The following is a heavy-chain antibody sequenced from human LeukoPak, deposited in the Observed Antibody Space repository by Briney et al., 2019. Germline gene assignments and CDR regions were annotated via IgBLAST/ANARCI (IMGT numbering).Heavy chain of an antibody. J-gene: IGHJ4*02. Sequence: GGSLRLSCTASGFTFGDYAMSWVRQAPGKGLEWVAFIRSKAYGGTTEYAASAKGRFTISRDDSKSIAYLQMNSLKTEDTAVYYCTRDLCSSTSCYAPFDYWGQGTLVTVSS. CDR3: TRDLCSSTSCYAPFDY. CDR1: GFTFGDYA. V-gene: IGHV3-49*04. CDR2: IRSKAYGGTT. D-gene: IGHD2-2*01.